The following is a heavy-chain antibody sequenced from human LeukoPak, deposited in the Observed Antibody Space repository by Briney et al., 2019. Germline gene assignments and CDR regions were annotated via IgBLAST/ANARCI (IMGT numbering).Heavy chain of an antibody. CDR1: GYSFTSYW. V-gene: IGHV5-10-1*04. D-gene: IGHD2-2*01. CDR2: IDPSDSYT. Sequence: GESLKISCKGSGYSFTSYWISWVRQMPGKGLEWMGRIDPSDSYTNYSPSFQGQVTVSADKSINTAYLQWSSLRASDTAMYYCARRQGCSSSSCPPDYWGQGTLVTVSP. J-gene: IGHJ4*02. CDR3: ARRQGCSSSSCPPDY.